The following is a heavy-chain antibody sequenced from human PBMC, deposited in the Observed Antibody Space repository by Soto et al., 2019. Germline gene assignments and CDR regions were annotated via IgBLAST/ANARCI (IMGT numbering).Heavy chain of an antibody. D-gene: IGHD2-2*01. CDR1: GGSISSYY. CDR3: ARHVRVVPAANYYGMDV. Sequence: SETLSLTCTVSGGSISSYYWSWIRQPPGKGLEWIGYIYYSGSTNYNPSLKSQVTISVDTSKNQFSLKLSSVTAADTAVYYCARHVRVVPAANYYGMDVWGQGTTVTVSS. V-gene: IGHV4-59*08. CDR2: IYYSGST. J-gene: IGHJ6*02.